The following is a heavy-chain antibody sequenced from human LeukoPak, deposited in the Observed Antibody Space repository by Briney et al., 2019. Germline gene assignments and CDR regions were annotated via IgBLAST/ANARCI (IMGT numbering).Heavy chain of an antibody. V-gene: IGHV3-33*06. Sequence: PGGSLRLSCATSGFTFSHYGMHWVRQAPGKGLEGVAVIWSDGTNRYYGEPVKGRFTISRDNFQRPVYLQMNSLRAEDTAVYYCAKDAQRGFDYSNSLDKWGQGTLVTVSS. J-gene: IGHJ4*02. D-gene: IGHD4-11*01. CDR1: GFTFSHYG. CDR3: AKDAQRGFDYSNSLDK. CDR2: IWSDGTNR.